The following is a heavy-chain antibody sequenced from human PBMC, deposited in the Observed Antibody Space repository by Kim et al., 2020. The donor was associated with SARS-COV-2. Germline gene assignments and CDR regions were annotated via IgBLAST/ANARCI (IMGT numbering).Heavy chain of an antibody. Sequence: TIYYADSLKGRFTISRNNAKNSLYLQMNSLRAEDTAVYYCASLVVVAATSYWGQGTLVTVSS. CDR3: ASLVVVAATSY. J-gene: IGHJ4*02. D-gene: IGHD2-15*01. CDR2: TI. V-gene: IGHV3-48*03.